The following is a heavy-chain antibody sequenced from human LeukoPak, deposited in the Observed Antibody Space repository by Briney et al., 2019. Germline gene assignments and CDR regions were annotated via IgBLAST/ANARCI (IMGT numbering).Heavy chain of an antibody. Sequence: PGGSLRLSCAASGFTFSNYAMSWVRQAPGKGLEWVSGINGGGGGGTFHADSVRGRFTISRDNSKNTLYLQMDSLRVEDTAVYYCVRDPSSSYYGYLQHWGQGTLVTVPS. CDR1: GFTFSNYA. CDR3: VRDPSSSYYGYLQH. V-gene: IGHV3-23*01. D-gene: IGHD6-13*01. CDR2: INGGGGGGT. J-gene: IGHJ1*01.